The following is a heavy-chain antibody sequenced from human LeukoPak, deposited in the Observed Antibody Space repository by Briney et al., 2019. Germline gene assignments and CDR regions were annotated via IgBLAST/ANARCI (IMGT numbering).Heavy chain of an antibody. CDR2: ISYDGSNK. Sequence: GGSLRLSCAAPGFTFSSYAMHWVRQAPGKGLEWVAVISYDGSNKYYADSVKGRFTISRDNSKNTLYLQMNSLRAEDTAVYYCARDRYSSGWYSDFDYWGQGTLVTVSS. CDR1: GFTFSSYA. V-gene: IGHV3-30-3*01. D-gene: IGHD6-19*01. CDR3: ARDRYSSGWYSDFDY. J-gene: IGHJ4*02.